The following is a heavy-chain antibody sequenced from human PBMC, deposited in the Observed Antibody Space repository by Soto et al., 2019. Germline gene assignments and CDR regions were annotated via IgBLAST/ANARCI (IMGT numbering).Heavy chain of an antibody. J-gene: IGHJ5*02. CDR2: IYYSGST. D-gene: IGHD3-9*01. CDR1: GGSLSTYY. CDR3: ARDRLANWFDP. Sequence: XTQSLTCPVAGGSLSTYYWSWIRQHPGKGLEWIGYIYYSGSTNYNPSLKSRVTISLDTSKNQFSLKLSSVTAADTAVYYCARDRLANWFDPWGQGTLVTVSS. V-gene: IGHV4-59*01.